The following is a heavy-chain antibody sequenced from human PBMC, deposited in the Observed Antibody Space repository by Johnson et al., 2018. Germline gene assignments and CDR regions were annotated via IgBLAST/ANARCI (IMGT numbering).Heavy chain of an antibody. Sequence: VQLVQSGGGLVQPGGSLRLSCAASGFTVSSNYMSWVRQAPGKGLEWVSVIYSGGSTYYADSVKGRFTISRDNAKTSLYLQMNRLRAEVTAVYYCARDDEWNSGRYGVWGKGTTVTVSS. J-gene: IGHJ6*04. D-gene: IGHD1-26*01. CDR1: GFTVSSNY. V-gene: IGHV3-66*01. CDR2: IYSGGST. CDR3: ARDDEWNSGRYGV.